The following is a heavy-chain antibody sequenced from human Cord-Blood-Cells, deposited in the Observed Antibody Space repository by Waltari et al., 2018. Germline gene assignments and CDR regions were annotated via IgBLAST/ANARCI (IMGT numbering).Heavy chain of an antibody. V-gene: IGHV1-2*02. Sequence: QVQLVQSGAEVKKPGASVKVSCEASGYPFTGYYMHWVRQAPGQGLEWMGWINPNSGGTNYAQKFRGRVTMTRDTSISTAYMELSRLRSDDTAVYYCARGDITIFGVVIPNWFDPWGQGTLVTVSS. CDR2: INPNSGGT. CDR1: GYPFTGYY. D-gene: IGHD3-3*01. J-gene: IGHJ5*02. CDR3: ARGDITIFGVVIPNWFDP.